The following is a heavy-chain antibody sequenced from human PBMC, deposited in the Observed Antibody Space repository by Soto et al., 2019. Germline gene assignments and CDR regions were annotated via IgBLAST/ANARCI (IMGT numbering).Heavy chain of an antibody. D-gene: IGHD6-6*01. J-gene: IGHJ5*02. Sequence: PGGSLRLSCAASGFTFSSYAMSWVRQAPGKGLELVLAISGSGDSTYYADSVKGRFTISRDNPNNTLYLQMDSLRAEDTALFYCAKDSLFGAVRPPDRLDPWGQGTLVTVSS. CDR2: ISGSGDST. V-gene: IGHV3-23*01. CDR1: GFTFSSYA. CDR3: AKDSLFGAVRPPDRLDP.